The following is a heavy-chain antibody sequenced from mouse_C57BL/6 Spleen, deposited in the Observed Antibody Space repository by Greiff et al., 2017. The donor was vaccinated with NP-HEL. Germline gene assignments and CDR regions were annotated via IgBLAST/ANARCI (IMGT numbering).Heavy chain of an antibody. CDR2: IISGGDYI. V-gene: IGHV5-9-1*02. CDR1: GFTFSSYA. Sequence: EVMLVESGEGLVKPGGSLKLSCAASGFTFSSYAMSWVRQTPEKRLEWVAYIISGGDYIYYADTVKGRFTISRDNARNTLYLQMSSLKSEDTAMYYCTRQLRHYAMDYWGQGTSVTVSS. J-gene: IGHJ4*01. CDR3: TRQLRHYAMDY. D-gene: IGHD3-2*02.